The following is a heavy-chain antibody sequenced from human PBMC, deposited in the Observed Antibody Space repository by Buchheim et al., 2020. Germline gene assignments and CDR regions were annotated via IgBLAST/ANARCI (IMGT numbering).Heavy chain of an antibody. CDR2: IYYSGST. D-gene: IGHD5-18*01. CDR3: ARVRIQLWFPRFCWFDP. CDR1: GGSISSGGYY. V-gene: IGHV4-31*03. Sequence: QVQLQESGPGLVKPSQTLSLTCTVSGGSISSGGYYWSWIRQHPGKGLEWIGYIYYSGSTYYNPSLQSRVTISVDTPKNQFSLKLSSVTAADTAVYYCARVRIQLWFPRFCWFDPWGQGTL. J-gene: IGHJ5*02.